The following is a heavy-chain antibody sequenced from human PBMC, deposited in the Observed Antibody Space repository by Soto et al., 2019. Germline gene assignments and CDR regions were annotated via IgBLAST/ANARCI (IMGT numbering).Heavy chain of an antibody. CDR2: IYYSGST. J-gene: IGHJ4*02. CDR3: ARPVAGYSGYDY. CDR1: GGSISSSSYY. Sequence: SETLSLTCTVSGGSISSSSYYWGWIRQPPGNGLEWIGSIYYSGSTYYNPSLKSRVTISVDTSKNQFSLKLSSVTAADTAVYYCARPVAGYSGYDYWGQGTLVTVSS. D-gene: IGHD5-12*01. V-gene: IGHV4-39*01.